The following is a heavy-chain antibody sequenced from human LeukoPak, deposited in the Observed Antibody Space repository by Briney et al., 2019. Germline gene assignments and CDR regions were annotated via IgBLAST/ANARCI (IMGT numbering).Heavy chain of an antibody. CDR3: ARDRKSFIAAAATDWFDP. J-gene: IGHJ5*02. Sequence: GASVKVSCKASGYTFTSYYMHWLRQAPGQGLEWMGIINPSGGSTSYAQKFQGRVTMTRDTSTSTVYMELSSLRSEDTAVYYCARDRKSFIAAAATDWFDPWGQGTLVTVSS. CDR1: GYTFTSYY. CDR2: INPSGGST. D-gene: IGHD6-13*01. V-gene: IGHV1-46*01.